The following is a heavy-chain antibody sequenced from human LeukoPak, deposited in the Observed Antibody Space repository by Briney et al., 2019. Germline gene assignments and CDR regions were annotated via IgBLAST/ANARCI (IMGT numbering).Heavy chain of an antibody. CDR2: IYYSGST. CDR1: GGSISSGGYY. J-gene: IGHJ4*02. V-gene: IGHV4-31*03. CDR3: ARLPTDSNFDY. Sequence: SETLSLTCTVSGGSISSGGYYWSWIRQHPGKGLEWIGYIYYSGSTYYNPSLKSRVTISVDTSKNQFSLKLSSVTAADTAVYYCARLPTDSNFDYWGQGTLVTVSS.